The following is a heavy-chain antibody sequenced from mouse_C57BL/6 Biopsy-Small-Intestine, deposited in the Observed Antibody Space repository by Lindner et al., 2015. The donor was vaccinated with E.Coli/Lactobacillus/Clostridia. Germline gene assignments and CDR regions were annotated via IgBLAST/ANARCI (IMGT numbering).Heavy chain of an antibody. CDR2: INAGNGNT. J-gene: IGHJ1*03. Sequence: SVKVSCKASGYTFTTYSMHWVRQAPGQRLEYMGWINAGNGNTKYSQKFRGRVTITRDTSATTAYTDLSSLTSEDTAVYYCARGGDYGSYYYYMDVWGKGTTVTVSS. D-gene: IGHD1-1*01. CDR1: GYTFTTYS. V-gene: IGHV1-66*01. CDR3: ARGGDYGSYYYYMDV.